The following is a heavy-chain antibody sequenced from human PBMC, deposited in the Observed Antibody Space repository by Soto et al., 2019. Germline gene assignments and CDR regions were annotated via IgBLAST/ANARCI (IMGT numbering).Heavy chain of an antibody. J-gene: IGHJ6*03. Sequence: SETLSLTCTVSGGSISSGGYYWSWIRQHPGKGLEWIGYIYYSGSTYYNPSLKSRVTISVDTSKNQFSLKLSSVTAADTAVYYCARRYCSSTSCDYMDVWGKGTTVTVS. CDR2: IYYSGST. D-gene: IGHD2-2*01. CDR3: ARRYCSSTSCDYMDV. CDR1: GGSISSGGYY. V-gene: IGHV4-31*03.